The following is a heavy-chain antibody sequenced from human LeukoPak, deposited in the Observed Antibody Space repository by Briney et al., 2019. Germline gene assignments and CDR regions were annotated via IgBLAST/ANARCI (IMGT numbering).Heavy chain of an antibody. CDR3: AKEGPDKFFDY. CDR1: RFTFSSYG. J-gene: IGHJ4*02. CDR2: IWYDGSNK. Sequence: GRSLRLSCAASRFTFSSYGMHWVRQAPGKGLEWVAVIWYDGSNKYYADSVKGRFTISRDNSKNTLYLQMNSLGAEDTAVYYCAKEGPDKFFDYWGQGTLVAVSS. V-gene: IGHV3-33*06.